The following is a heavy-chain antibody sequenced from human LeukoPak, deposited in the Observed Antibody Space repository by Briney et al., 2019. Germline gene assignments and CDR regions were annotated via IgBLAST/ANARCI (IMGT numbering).Heavy chain of an antibody. CDR1: GFTVSSNY. CDR3: ATSSSWVDY. Sequence: GGSLRLSCAASGFTVSSNYMSWVRQAPGKGLEWVSLVYSGGGTYYADPVKGRFTISRDNSKNTLFLQMNSLRAEDTAVYYCATSSSWVDYWGQGTLVTVSS. D-gene: IGHD6-13*01. J-gene: IGHJ4*02. V-gene: IGHV3-53*01. CDR2: VYSGGGT.